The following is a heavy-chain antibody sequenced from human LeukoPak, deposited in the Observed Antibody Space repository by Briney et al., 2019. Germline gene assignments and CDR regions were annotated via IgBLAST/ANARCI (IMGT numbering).Heavy chain of an antibody. CDR3: ARQPLVPAVKFDY. D-gene: IGHD2-2*01. Sequence: GGSLRLSCGASGFTFSSYEMNWVRQAPGKGLEWVSAISGSGGSTYYADSVKGRFTISRDNSKNTLYLQMNSLRAEDTAVYYCARQPLVPAVKFDYWGQGTLVTVSS. V-gene: IGHV3-23*01. CDR2: ISGSGGST. J-gene: IGHJ4*02. CDR1: GFTFSSYE.